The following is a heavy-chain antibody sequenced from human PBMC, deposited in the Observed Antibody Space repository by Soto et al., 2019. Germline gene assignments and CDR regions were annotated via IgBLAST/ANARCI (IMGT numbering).Heavy chain of an antibody. CDR3: ARDYYYDEYGMDV. CDR1: GFSFSNYA. Sequence: GGSLRLSCAASGFSFSNYAMNWVRQAPGKGLEWVSVISSSGSTIYYADSVKGRFTISRDNAKNSLYLQMNSLRAEDTAVYYCARDYYYDEYGMDVWGQGTTVTVSS. CDR2: ISSSGSTI. V-gene: IGHV3-48*03. J-gene: IGHJ6*02.